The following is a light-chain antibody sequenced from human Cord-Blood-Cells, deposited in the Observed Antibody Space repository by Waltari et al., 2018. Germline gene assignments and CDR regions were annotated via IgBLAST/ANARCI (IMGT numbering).Light chain of an antibody. CDR2: DVS. CDR1: SSDVGGYNY. V-gene: IGLV2-14*01. Sequence: QSALPQPASVSGSPGQSITISCTGISSDVGGYNYVSWYQQHPGKAPKLMIYDVSNRPSGVSNRFTGSKSGNTASLTISGLQAEDEADYYCSSYTSSSTLAVFGGGTKLTVL. CDR3: SSYTSSSTLAV. J-gene: IGLJ2*01.